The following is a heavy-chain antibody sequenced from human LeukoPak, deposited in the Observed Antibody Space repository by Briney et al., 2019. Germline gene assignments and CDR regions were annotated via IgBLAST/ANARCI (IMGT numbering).Heavy chain of an antibody. CDR2: IYYSGST. D-gene: IGHD6-13*01. V-gene: IGHV4-59*01. Sequence: SEPLSLTCTLSGDSISSYYWCWIRQPPRRGLECIGYIYYSGSTNYNPSLKSRVTISVDTSKNQFSLKLSCVTAADTAVYYCASVLAAAVGAEYFQHWGQGTLVTVSS. CDR3: ASVLAAAVGAEYFQH. CDR1: GDSISSYY. J-gene: IGHJ1*01.